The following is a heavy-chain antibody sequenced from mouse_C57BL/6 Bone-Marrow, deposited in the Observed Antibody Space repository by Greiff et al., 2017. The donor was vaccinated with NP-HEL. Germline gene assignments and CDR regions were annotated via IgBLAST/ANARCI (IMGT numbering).Heavy chain of an antibody. CDR1: GYTFTSYW. J-gene: IGHJ3*01. Sequence: QVQLKQPGAELVKPGASVKLSCKASGYTFTSYWMQWVKQRPGQGLEWIGEIDPSDSYTNYNQKFKGKATLTVDTSSSTAYMQLSSLTSEYSAVYYCARFPANWEGVFAYWGQGTLVTVSA. CDR3: ARFPANWEGVFAY. CDR2: IDPSDSYT. V-gene: IGHV1-50*01. D-gene: IGHD4-1*01.